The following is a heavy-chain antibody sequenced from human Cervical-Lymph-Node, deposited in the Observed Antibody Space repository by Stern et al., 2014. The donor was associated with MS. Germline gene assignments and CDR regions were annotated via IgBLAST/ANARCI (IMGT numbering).Heavy chain of an antibody. CDR1: GGTFTTGSNY. CDR2: DTSSGGS. V-gene: IGHV4-31*03. J-gene: IGHJ4*02. Sequence: VQLEESGPGLLKPSQCLSLSCSVSGGTFTTGSNYWSWNRQVPGKELVGIGFDTSSGGSNYNTSLKRRVALSIDTSKNQLSLNLSSVTGADTAVYYCARDSGYPDSWGQGILVTVSS. CDR3: ARDSGYPDS. D-gene: IGHD3-16*02.